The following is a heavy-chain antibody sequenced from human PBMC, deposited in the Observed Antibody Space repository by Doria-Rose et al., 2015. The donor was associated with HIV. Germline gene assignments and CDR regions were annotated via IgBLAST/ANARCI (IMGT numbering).Heavy chain of an antibody. D-gene: IGHD3-10*01. Sequence: VQLVQSGGGPVRPGGALRLSCATSGFTFSSHRINWVRQAPGKGLEWVSSISSTSAYINYANSVRGRFTISRDNARTSLYLQMDSLRAEDTAIYYCATGVTPDYWGQGTLVTVSS. CDR1: GFTFSSHR. CDR3: ATGVTPDY. J-gene: IGHJ4*02. CDR2: ISSTSAYI. V-gene: IGHV3-21*01.